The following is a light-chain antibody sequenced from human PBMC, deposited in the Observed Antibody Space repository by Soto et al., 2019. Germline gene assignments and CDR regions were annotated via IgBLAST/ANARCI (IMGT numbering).Light chain of an antibody. CDR2: GAS. Sequence: IVLTQSPGTLSLSPGERATLSCRASQSVTTQLAWYQQKPGQAPRLIIHGASSRATGVPDRITGSGSGTDFTLSISRLEPEDFAVYYCHHFGSSRHTFGQGTKVDIK. J-gene: IGKJ2*01. CDR1: QSVTTQ. CDR3: HHFGSSRHT. V-gene: IGKV3-20*01.